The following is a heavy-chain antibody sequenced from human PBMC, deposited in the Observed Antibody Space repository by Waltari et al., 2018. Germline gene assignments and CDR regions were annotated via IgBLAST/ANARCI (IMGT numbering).Heavy chain of an antibody. CDR2: IYYSGRT. D-gene: IGHD3-22*01. CDR1: GGSISSYY. Sequence: QVQLQESGPGLVKPSETLSLTCTVSGGSISSYYWSWIRQPPGKGLEWIGYIYYSGRTNYHPSLKGRVTISVDTSKNQFSLKLSSVTAADTAVYYCARYYYDSSGYPDYFDYWGQGTLVTVSS. J-gene: IGHJ4*02. CDR3: ARYYYDSSGYPDYFDY. V-gene: IGHV4-59*01.